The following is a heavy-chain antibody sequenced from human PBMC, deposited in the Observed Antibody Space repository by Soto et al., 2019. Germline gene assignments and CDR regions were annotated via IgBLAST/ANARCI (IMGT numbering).Heavy chain of an antibody. Sequence: SETLSLTCTVSGGSINSYYWSWIRQPPGKGLEWIGYTYYSGSTNYSPSLKSRVTISVDTSKNQFSLRLSSVTAADTALYYCARHRYSSGVYYFDYWGQGTLVT. V-gene: IGHV4-59*08. CDR1: GGSINSYY. CDR3: ARHRYSSGVYYFDY. CDR2: TYYSGST. D-gene: IGHD5-18*01. J-gene: IGHJ4*02.